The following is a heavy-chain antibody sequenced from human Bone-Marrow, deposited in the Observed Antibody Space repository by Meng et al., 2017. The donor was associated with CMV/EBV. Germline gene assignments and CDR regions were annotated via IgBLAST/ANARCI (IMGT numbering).Heavy chain of an antibody. CDR1: GGSFSGYY. J-gene: IGHJ4*02. CDR3: ARGHGTYYGGESAGY. CDR2: INHSGST. V-gene: IGHV4-34*01. Sequence: SETLSLTCAVYGGSFSGYYWSWIRQPPGKGLEWIGEINHSGSTYYNPSLKSRVTISVDTSKNQFSLKLTSVTAADTAVYSCARGHGTYYGGESAGYWGQGTLVTVSS. D-gene: IGHD1-26*01.